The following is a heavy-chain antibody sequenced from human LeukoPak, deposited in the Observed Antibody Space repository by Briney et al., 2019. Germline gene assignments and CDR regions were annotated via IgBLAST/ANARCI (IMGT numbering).Heavy chain of an antibody. V-gene: IGHV3-23*01. CDR2: ISDSGDKT. D-gene: IGHD6-6*01. CDR1: GFTFSNYA. J-gene: IGHJ4*02. Sequence: GGSLRLSCAASGFTFSNYAMSWVRQAPGKGLECVSAISDSGDKTDYADSVRGRFTIYRDNSKDTLYLQMNSLRAEDTAVYYCARDVVQGGYWGQGTLVTVSS. CDR3: ARDVVQGGY.